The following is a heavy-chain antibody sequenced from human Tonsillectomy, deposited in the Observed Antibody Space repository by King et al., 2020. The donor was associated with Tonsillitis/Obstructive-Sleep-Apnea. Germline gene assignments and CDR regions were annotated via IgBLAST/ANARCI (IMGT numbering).Heavy chain of an antibody. Sequence: QLVQSGAEVKKPGASVKVPCKVSGSTLTDLSIHWVRQAPGKGLEWMGGFGPDDGETIYAQKFQGRVTMTEDTSSDTAYMELSSLRSEDSAVYYCATQQWLQFGGFTFDFWGQGTLVTVSS. J-gene: IGHJ4*02. CDR2: FGPDDGET. CDR1: GSTLTDLS. CDR3: ATQQWLQFGGFTFDF. V-gene: IGHV1-24*01. D-gene: IGHD3-16*01.